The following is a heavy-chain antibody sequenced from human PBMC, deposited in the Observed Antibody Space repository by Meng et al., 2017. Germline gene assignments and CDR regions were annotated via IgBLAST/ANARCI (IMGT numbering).Heavy chain of an antibody. D-gene: IGHD3-16*01. CDR3: AREAHLGTFGGVIAPAIDY. Sequence: GESLKSECAASGVTFSSYSMNWVRQAPGKGLEWVSSISSSSSYIYYADSVTGRFTISRDNAKNSLYLQMNSLRAEDTAVYYCAREAHLGTFGGVIAPAIDYWGQGTLVTVSS. CDR2: ISSSSSYI. CDR1: GVTFSSYS. V-gene: IGHV3-21*01. J-gene: IGHJ4*02.